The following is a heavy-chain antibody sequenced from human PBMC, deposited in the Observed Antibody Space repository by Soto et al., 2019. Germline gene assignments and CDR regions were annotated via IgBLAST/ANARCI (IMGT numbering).Heavy chain of an antibody. D-gene: IGHD3-10*01. CDR3: AREVPYYYGSGSYYMYYFDY. CDR1: GGSISSYY. CDR2: IYYSGST. J-gene: IGHJ4*02. Sequence: SETLSLTCTVSGGSISSYYWSWIRQPPGKGLEWIGYIYYSGSTNYNTSLKSRVTISEDTSKNQFSMKLSSETAADTAVYYCAREVPYYYGSGSYYMYYFDYWGQGTLVTVS. V-gene: IGHV4-59*01.